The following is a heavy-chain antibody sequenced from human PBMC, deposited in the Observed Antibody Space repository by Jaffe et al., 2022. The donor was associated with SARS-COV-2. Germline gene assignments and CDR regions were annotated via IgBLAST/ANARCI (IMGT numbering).Heavy chain of an antibody. Sequence: QLQLQESGPGLVKPSETLSLTCTVSGGSISSSTYHWAWIRQSPGKGLELIGRMYYSGSTSYNPSLWNRVTISVDTSRNQFFLKLTSVTAADTAIYYCATYGDYLKWYDPWGQGILVTVSS. V-gene: IGHV4-39*01. CDR3: ATYGDYLKWYDP. CDR2: MYYSGST. J-gene: IGHJ5*02. D-gene: IGHD4-17*01. CDR1: GGSISSSTYH.